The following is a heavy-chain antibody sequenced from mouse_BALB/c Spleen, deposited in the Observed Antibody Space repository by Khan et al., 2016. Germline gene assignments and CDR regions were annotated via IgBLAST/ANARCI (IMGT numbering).Heavy chain of an antibody. J-gene: IGHJ2*01. CDR3: ASNWDVGY. CDR2: INPDSSTI. Sequence: EVKLLESGGGLVQPGGSLKLSCAASGFDFSRYWMSWVRQAPGKGLEWIGEINPDSSTINYTPSLKDQFIISRDNAKNTLYLQMSKVGAEDTALYSCASNWDVGYWGQGTTLIVSS. D-gene: IGHD4-1*02. CDR1: GFDFSRYW. V-gene: IGHV4-1*02.